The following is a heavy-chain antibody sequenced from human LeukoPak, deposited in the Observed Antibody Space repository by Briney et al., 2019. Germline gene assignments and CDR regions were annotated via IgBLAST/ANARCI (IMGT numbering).Heavy chain of an antibody. CDR1: GFTVSSNY. Sequence: GGSLRLSCAASGFTVSSNYMSWVRQAPGKGLEWVSVIYSGGSTYYADSVKGRFTISRDNSKNTLYLQMNSLRAEDTAVYYCARDTRPLRGYSGYDWYYYYGMDVWGQGTTVTVSS. D-gene: IGHD5-12*01. CDR2: IYSGGST. J-gene: IGHJ6*02. V-gene: IGHV3-66*01. CDR3: ARDTRPLRGYSGYDWYYYYGMDV.